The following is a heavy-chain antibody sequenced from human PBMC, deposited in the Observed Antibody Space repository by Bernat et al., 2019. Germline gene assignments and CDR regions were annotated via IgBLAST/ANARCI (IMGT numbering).Heavy chain of an antibody. CDR3: AKERAGIDY. CDR1: GFTFSSYG. J-gene: IGHJ4*02. CDR2: ISYDGSNK. Sequence: QVQLVESGGGVVQPGRSLRLSCAASGFTFSSYGMHWVRQAPGKGLEWVAVISYDGSNKYYADSVKGRFTISRDNSKNTLYLQMNSLRAEDTAVYYCAKERAGIDYWGQGTLVTVSS. V-gene: IGHV3-30*18. D-gene: IGHD1-14*01.